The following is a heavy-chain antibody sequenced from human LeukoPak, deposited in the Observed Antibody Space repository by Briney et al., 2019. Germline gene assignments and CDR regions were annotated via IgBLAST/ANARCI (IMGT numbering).Heavy chain of an antibody. CDR3: ASWIGSKTGPYYYYYYMDV. Sequence: ASVKLSCKVSGYTPTELSMHWVRQAPGKGLEWMGGFDPEDGETIYAQKFQGRVTMTEDTSTDTAYMELSSLRSEDTAVYYCASWIGSKTGPYYYYYYMDVWGKGTTVTVSS. CDR2: FDPEDGET. D-gene: IGHD1-26*01. V-gene: IGHV1-24*01. J-gene: IGHJ6*03. CDR1: GYTPTELS.